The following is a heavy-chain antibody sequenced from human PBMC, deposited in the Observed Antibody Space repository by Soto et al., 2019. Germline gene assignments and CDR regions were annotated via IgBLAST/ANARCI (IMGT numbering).Heavy chain of an antibody. V-gene: IGHV4-34*01. D-gene: IGHD5-18*01. Sequence: SETLSLTCAVYGGSFSGYYWSWIRQPPGKGLEWIGEINHSGSTNYNPSLKSRVTISVDTSKNQFSLKLSSVTAADTAVYYCARSGDTAMYDYWGQGTLVTVSS. J-gene: IGHJ4*02. CDR1: GGSFSGYY. CDR2: INHSGST. CDR3: ARSGDTAMYDY.